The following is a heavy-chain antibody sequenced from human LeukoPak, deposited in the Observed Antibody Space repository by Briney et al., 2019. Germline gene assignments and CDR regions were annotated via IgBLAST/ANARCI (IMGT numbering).Heavy chain of an antibody. D-gene: IGHD5-24*01. V-gene: IGHV3-23*01. CDR3: AKDQDGWPQFFDY. J-gene: IGHJ4*02. CDR1: GFSISSYA. Sequence: GGSLRLSCAASGFSISSYAMSWVRQAPGKGLEWVSGISGSGGTTYYADSVKGRFTISRDNSKNILYLQMSSLRAEDTAVYYCAKDQDGWPQFFDYWGQGTLVTVSS. CDR2: ISGSGGTT.